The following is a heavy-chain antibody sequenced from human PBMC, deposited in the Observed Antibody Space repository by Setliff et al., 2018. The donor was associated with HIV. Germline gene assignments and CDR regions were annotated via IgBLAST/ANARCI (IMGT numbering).Heavy chain of an antibody. CDR3: ARPSPPLCSDTSCYFGAFDY. J-gene: IGHJ4*02. CDR2: IYFSGST. CDR1: GYSISSGSY. Sequence: PSETLSLTCAVSGYSISSGSYWGWVRQPPGKGLEWIGSIYFSGSTYYNPSLESRVTISVDTSRNQFSLMVNSVTAADTAMYYCARPSPPLCSDTSCYFGAFDYWGQGILVTVSS. D-gene: IGHD2-2*01. V-gene: IGHV4-38-2*01.